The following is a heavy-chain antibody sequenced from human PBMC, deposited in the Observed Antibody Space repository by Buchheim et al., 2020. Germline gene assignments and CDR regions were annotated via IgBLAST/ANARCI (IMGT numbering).Heavy chain of an antibody. V-gene: IGHV4-59*01. CDR1: GGSISSNY. CDR3: ARVYSHSGTTFDY. CDR2: ISYSGST. D-gene: IGHD6-19*01. J-gene: IGHJ4*02. Sequence: QVQLQESGPGLVKPSETLSLTCIVSGGSISSNYWSWIRQPPGKGLEWIGYISYSGSTNYNPSLKSRVSISIDTSKNQFPLNLISVTAADTAVYYCARVYSHSGTTFDYWGQGTL.